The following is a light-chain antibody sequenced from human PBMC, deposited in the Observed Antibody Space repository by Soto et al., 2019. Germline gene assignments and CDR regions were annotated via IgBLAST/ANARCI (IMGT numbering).Light chain of an antibody. CDR1: QSVFSRANGRDY. CDR2: WAF. Sequence: IVMRQSPDSLAVPLGERATINCKSSQSVFSRANGRDYIAWYQQKPGQPPKLLIYWAFIREAGVPDRFRGSGSQTDFTLTLTNPQAEDVAVYYCQHYFEIPPTFRGGTKVEIK. V-gene: IGKV4-1*01. CDR3: QHYFEIPPT. J-gene: IGKJ4*01.